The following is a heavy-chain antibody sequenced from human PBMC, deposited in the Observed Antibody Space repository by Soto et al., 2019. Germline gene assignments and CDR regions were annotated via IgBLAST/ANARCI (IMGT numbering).Heavy chain of an antibody. J-gene: IGHJ2*01. V-gene: IGHV3-23*01. CDR3: AKVNGDDYWYFDL. CDR2: ISGSGGST. CDR1: GFTFSSYA. Sequence: EVQLLESGGGLVQPGGSLRLSCAASGFTFSSYAMSWVRQAPGKGLEWVSAISGSGGSTYYADSVKGQFTISRDNSKNTLYLQMNSLRAEDTAVYYCAKVNGDDYWYFDLWGRGTLVTVSS.